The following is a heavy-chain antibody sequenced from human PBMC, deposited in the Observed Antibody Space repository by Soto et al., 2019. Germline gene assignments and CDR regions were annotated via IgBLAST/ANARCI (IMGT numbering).Heavy chain of an antibody. CDR1: GGSISSYY. CDR2: IYYSGST. D-gene: IGHD3-9*01. Sequence: SETLSLTCTVSGGSISSYYWSWIRQPPGKGLEWIGYIYYSGSTNYNPSLKSRVTISVDTSKNQFSLKLSSVTAADTAVYYCASLILTGYPHNNWFDHWGQGTLVTVSS. V-gene: IGHV4-59*01. J-gene: IGHJ5*02. CDR3: ASLILTGYPHNNWFDH.